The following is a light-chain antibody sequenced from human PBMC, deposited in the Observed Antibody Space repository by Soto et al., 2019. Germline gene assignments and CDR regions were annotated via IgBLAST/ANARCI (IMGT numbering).Light chain of an antibody. CDR1: QSILSW. V-gene: IGKV1-5*01. CDR3: QQYDTYWT. J-gene: IGKJ1*01. Sequence: DIQMTQSPSPLSASVGDRVTITCRASQSILSWLAWYQHKPGKAPKLLIYDASSLESGVPSRFSGSRSGTEFTLTISSLQPDDITTYYCQQYDTYWTFGQGTKVDIK. CDR2: DAS.